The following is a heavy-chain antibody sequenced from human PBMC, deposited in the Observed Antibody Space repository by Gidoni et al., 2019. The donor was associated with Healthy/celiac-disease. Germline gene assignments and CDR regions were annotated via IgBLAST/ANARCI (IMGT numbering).Heavy chain of an antibody. CDR3: AKRSGNYYDSSGYLTN. V-gene: IGHV3-23*01. Sequence: EGQLLESGGGLVQPGGSLRLSCAASGCTFSSYAMSWVRQAPGTGLGGVSAISGSGGSTYYADSVKGRFTISRDNSKNTLYLQMNSLRAEDTAVYYCAKRSGNYYDSSGYLTNWGQGTLVTVSS. CDR2: ISGSGGST. CDR1: GCTFSSYA. D-gene: IGHD3-22*01. J-gene: IGHJ4*02.